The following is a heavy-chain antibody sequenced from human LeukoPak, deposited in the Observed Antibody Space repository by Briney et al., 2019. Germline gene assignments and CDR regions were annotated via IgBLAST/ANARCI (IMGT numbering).Heavy chain of an antibody. CDR2: FYYSANT. D-gene: IGHD6-19*01. Sequence: RPSETLSLTCTVSGGSISTKSYSWGWLRQPPGKGLEWIGTFYYSANTYYNTSLKSRVTIAADTSKNQFSLKLSSVTAADTAIYYCARVLIAVAGSGSDYWGQGTLVTVSS. V-gene: IGHV4-39*07. J-gene: IGHJ4*02. CDR1: GGSISTKSYS. CDR3: ARVLIAVAGSGSDY.